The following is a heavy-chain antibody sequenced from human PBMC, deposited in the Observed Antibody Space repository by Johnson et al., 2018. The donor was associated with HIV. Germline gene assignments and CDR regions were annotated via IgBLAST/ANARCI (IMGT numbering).Heavy chain of an antibody. CDR2: ISWDGGST. V-gene: IGHV3-43*01. J-gene: IGHJ3*02. Sequence: VQLVESGGVVVQPGGSLRLSCAASGFTFDDYTMHWVRQVPGKGLEWVSLISWDGGSTYYADSVKGRFTISRDNSKNSLYLQMNSLRTEDTAVYYCAKDRLFGFRNDAFDIWGQGTMVTVSS. CDR1: GFTFDDYT. D-gene: IGHD3-16*01. CDR3: AKDRLFGFRNDAFDI.